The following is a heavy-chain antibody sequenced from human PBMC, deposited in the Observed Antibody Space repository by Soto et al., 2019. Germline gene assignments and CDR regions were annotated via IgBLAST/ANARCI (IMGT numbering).Heavy chain of an antibody. CDR2: INPNSGGT. Sequence: QVQLVQSGAEVKKPGASVKVSCKASGYTFTGYYMHWVRQAPGQGLEWMGWINPNSGGTNYAQKFQGRVTMTRVTFISTAYMDLGRLRSEDTAVYYCARGDRMTYGAVIVTDYWGQGTRVTVSS. V-gene: IGHV1-2*02. CDR1: GYTFTGYY. CDR3: ARGDRMTYGAVIVTDY. D-gene: IGHD3-16*02. J-gene: IGHJ4*02.